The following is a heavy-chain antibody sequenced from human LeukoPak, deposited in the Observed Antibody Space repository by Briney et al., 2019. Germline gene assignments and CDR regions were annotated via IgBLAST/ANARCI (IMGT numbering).Heavy chain of an antibody. CDR3: ARRTRFGDFIDY. D-gene: IGHD3-10*01. CDR2: INHTGIT. J-gene: IGHJ4*02. CDR1: GASFSAYY. Sequence: SETLSLTCAVSGASFSAYYWSWIRQPPEKGLEWLGEINHTGITDYNPSLKSRVTISVDPSKNQFSLRLSSVPAADSAVYYCARRTRFGDFIDYWGQGTLVTVSS. V-gene: IGHV4-34*01.